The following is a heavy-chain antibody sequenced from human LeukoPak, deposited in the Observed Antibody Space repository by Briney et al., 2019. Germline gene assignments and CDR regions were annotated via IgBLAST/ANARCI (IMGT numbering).Heavy chain of an antibody. CDR1: GGSFSGYY. CDR2: INHSGST. CDR3: ARGGRIVPAAKRGLFDY. J-gene: IGHJ4*02. V-gene: IGHV4-34*01. Sequence: TSETLSLTCAVYGGSFSGYYWSWIRQPPGKGLEWIGEINHSGSTNYNPSLKSRVTISVDTSKNQFSLKLSSVTAADTAVYYCARGGRIVPAAKRGLFDYWGQGTLVTVSS. D-gene: IGHD2-2*01.